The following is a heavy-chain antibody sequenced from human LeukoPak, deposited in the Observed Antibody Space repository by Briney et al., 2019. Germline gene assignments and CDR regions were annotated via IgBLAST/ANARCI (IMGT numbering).Heavy chain of an antibody. J-gene: IGHJ4*02. CDR3: ARANTAMVTDY. CDR2: INPSGGST. Sequence: GASGEVSCTASGYTFTSYYMHWVRQAPGQGLEWMGIINPSGGSTSYAQKFQGRVTMTRDTSTSTVYMELSSLRSEDTAVYYCARANTAMVTDYWGQGTLVTVSS. V-gene: IGHV1-46*01. D-gene: IGHD5-18*01. CDR1: GYTFTSYY.